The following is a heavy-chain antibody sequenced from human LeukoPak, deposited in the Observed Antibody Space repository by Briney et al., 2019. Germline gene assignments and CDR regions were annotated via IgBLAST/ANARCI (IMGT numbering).Heavy chain of an antibody. CDR1: GFTFSDYA. CDR3: ARDYWWNYDY. CDR2: ISKDGSDK. V-gene: IGHV3-30-3*01. D-gene: IGHD1-7*01. Sequence: GGSLRPSCAASGFTFSDYAMHWVRQAPGKGLEWVAVISKDGSDKYYPGSVRGRFTISRDNSKNTIYLQMDSLRAEDTAIYYCARDYWWNYDYWGQGTLVTVSS. J-gene: IGHJ4*02.